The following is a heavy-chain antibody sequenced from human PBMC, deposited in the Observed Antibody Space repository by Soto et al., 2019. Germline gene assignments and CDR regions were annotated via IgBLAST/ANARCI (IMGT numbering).Heavy chain of an antibody. D-gene: IGHD3-22*01. J-gene: IGHJ4*02. Sequence: GGSLRLSCAASGFTLSSYAMSWVRQAPGKGLEWVSVISGSGGSTYYADSVKGRFTINPDTSKNQFSLQLNSVTPGDTALYYCASSDRSGFGFDYWGQGTLVTVSS. CDR2: ISGSGGST. CDR1: GFTLSSYA. V-gene: IGHV3-23*01. CDR3: ASSDRSGFGFDY.